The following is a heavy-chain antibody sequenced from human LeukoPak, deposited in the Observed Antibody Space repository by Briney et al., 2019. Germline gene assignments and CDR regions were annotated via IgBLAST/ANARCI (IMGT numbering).Heavy chain of an antibody. J-gene: IGHJ4*02. CDR3: ARDRGLLYGSSGCLDY. V-gene: IGHV1-46*01. CDR1: GYTFTSYY. CDR2: NNPSSGTT. Sequence: GASVTVSCKASGYTFTSYYMHWVRQAPGQGLEWMGINNPSSGTTSYAQKFQGRVTMTRDTSTSTVYMELSSLTSEDTAVYFCARDRGLLYGSSGCLDYWGQGTLVTVSS. D-gene: IGHD6-19*01.